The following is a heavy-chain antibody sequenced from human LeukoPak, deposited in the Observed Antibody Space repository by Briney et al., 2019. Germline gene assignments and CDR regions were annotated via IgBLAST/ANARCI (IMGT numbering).Heavy chain of an antibody. CDR1: GFTFRNYA. CDR3: ARDLGIAARPVFDQ. CDR2: FSASTKDT. J-gene: IGHJ4*02. Sequence: PGGSLRLSCAASGFTFRNYAMNWVRQAPGRGLEWVSSFSASTKDTYYADSVKGRFTISRDDSKNTLYLRMDSLRAEDTAVYYCARDLGIAARPVFDQWGQGTLVTVSS. D-gene: IGHD6-6*01. V-gene: IGHV3-23*01.